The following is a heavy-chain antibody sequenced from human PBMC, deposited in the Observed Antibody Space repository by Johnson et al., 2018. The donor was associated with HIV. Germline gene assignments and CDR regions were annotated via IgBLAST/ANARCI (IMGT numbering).Heavy chain of an antibody. Sequence: QVLLVESGGGVVQPGRSLRLSCAASGFTFSSYGMHWVRQAPGKGLEWVAVIWYDGSNKYYADSVKGRFTISRDNSKNTLYLQMNSLRAEDTAVYYCARATTPHDAFDIWGQGTMVTVSS. CDR3: ARATTPHDAFDI. CDR2: IWYDGSNK. D-gene: IGHD1-1*01. J-gene: IGHJ3*02. CDR1: GFTFSSYG. V-gene: IGHV3-33*08.